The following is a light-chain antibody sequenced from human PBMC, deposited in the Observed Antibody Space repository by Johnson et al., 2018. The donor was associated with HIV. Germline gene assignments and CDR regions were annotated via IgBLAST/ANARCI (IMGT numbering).Light chain of an antibody. J-gene: IGLJ1*01. V-gene: IGLV1-51*01. CDR3: GTWDKSLNTGAV. Sequence: HSVLTQPPSVSAAPGQKVTISCSGSSSDMGNYAVSWYKQLPGTAPKLLIYDNNKRPSGIPDRISGAKSGTSATLGITGLLTGDEADYYCGTWDKSLNTGAVFGTGTKVTVL. CDR1: SSDMGNYA. CDR2: DNN.